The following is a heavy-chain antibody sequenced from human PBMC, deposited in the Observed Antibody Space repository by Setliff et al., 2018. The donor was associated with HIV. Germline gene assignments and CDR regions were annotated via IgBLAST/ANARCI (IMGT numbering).Heavy chain of an antibody. D-gene: IGHD3-22*01. CDR3: AKLDYYDYSGSWARKVAIDF. J-gene: IGHJ3*01. CDR1: GGSISSSTYY. CDR2: IIY. Sequence: SETLSLTCSVSGGSISSSTYYWGWIRQPPGKGLEWIGGIIYYADSVKGRFTISRDNSNNTLSLQMSSLRAEDTALYYCAKLDYYDYSGSWARKVAIDFWGRGTMVTVSS. V-gene: IGHV4-39*07.